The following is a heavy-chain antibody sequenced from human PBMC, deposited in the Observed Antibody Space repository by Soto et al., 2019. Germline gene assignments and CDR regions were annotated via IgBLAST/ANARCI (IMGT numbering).Heavy chain of an antibody. D-gene: IGHD2-8*01. CDR1: GFTFSSYT. CDR3: ARDLLMGNYYGMDV. J-gene: IGHJ6*02. CDR2: MSNDGSNK. V-gene: IGHV3-30-3*01. Sequence: QVQLVESGGGVVQPGRSLQLSCAASGFTFSSYTMHWVRQAPGKGLEWVAIMSNDGSNKHYADSVKGRFTISRDNSKNTLYMQMKSLRAEDTALYYCARDLLMGNYYGMDVWGQGTTVNVSS.